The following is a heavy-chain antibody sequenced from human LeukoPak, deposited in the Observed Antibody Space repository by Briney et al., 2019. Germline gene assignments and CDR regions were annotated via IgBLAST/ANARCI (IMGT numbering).Heavy chain of an antibody. CDR1: GGSISSYY. J-gene: IGHJ6*03. Sequence: SETLSLTCTVSGGSISSYYWSWIRQPPGKGLEWIGYIYYSGRTNYNPSLKSRVTIPADTSKNQFSLKLSSVTAADTAVYYCARGEYSSSYYYYYYMDVWAKGTTVTVSS. CDR3: ARGEYSSSYYYYYYMDV. V-gene: IGHV4-59*01. CDR2: IYYSGRT. D-gene: IGHD6-6*01.